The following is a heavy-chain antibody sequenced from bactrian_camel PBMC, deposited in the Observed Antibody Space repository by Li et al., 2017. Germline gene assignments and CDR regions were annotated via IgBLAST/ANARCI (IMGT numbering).Heavy chain of an antibody. CDR1: GFTFSSYW. D-gene: IGHD4*01. Sequence: HVQLVESGGGLVPPGGSLRLSCAASGFTFSSYWMYWVRQAPGKGLERVSSINRDSSLTYYAPSVKGRFTISRDNAKNTVYLQMNSLKPEDTGVYYCVRDYKSGDYRDDFGYWGQGTQVTVS. CDR3: VRDYKSGDYRDDFGY. V-gene: IGHV3S6*01. CDR2: INRDSSLT. J-gene: IGHJ6*01.